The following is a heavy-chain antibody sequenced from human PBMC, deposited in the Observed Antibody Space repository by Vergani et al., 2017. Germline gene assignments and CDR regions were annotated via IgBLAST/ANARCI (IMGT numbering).Heavy chain of an antibody. V-gene: IGHV3-9*01. CDR2: ISWNSGAV. CDR3: TKGSVYYHDSAGHGYDPYTGFDL. J-gene: IGHJ3*01. Sequence: EVDLVESGGGLAQPGGSLRLSCEASGITFWKFGMHWVRQGPGKGLEWVSGISWNSGAVDYADSVRGRFTISRDNAKNSLFLEMNSLRFGDTAVYFCTKGSVYYHDSAGHGYDPYTGFDLWGQGTLVTVSS. CDR1: GITFWKFG. D-gene: IGHD5-12*01.